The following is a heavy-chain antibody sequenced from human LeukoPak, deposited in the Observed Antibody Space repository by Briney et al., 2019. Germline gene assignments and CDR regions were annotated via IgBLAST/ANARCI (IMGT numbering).Heavy chain of an antibody. D-gene: IGHD3-9*01. CDR2: ISSSSSYI. V-gene: IGHV3-21*01. CDR3: ARGSLETYYDILTGYYPFWH. Sequence: GGSLRLSCAASGFTFSSYSMNWVRQAPGKGLEWVSSISSSSSYIYYADSVKGRFTISRDNAKNSLYLQMNSLRAEDTAVYYCARGSLETYYDILTGYYPFWHWGQGTLVTVSS. J-gene: IGHJ4*02. CDR1: GFTFSSYS.